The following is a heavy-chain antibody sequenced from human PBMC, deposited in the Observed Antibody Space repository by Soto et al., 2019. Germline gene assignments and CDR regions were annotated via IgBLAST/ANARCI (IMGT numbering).Heavy chain of an antibody. CDR2: IHHSGST. CDR3: ARSFGWYAIDH. V-gene: IGHV4-4*01. J-gene: IGHJ4*02. CDR1: SASIITEQR. Sequence: QMQLQESAPGLVKPSETLSLTCAVSSASIITEQRWTWVRQPPGKGLEWIEEIHHSGSTNNNPSRLSRVTMSADKSKNLFSLNLNSVTAADTDRYCCARSFGWYAIDHWGQGTLVIVSS. D-gene: IGHD6-19*01.